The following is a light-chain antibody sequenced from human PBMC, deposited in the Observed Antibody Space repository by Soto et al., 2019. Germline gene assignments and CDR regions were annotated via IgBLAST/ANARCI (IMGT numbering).Light chain of an antibody. V-gene: IGKV3-11*01. Sequence: EIVLTQSPATLSLSPGESATLSCRASQSVSSNLAWYQQKHGQAPRLLISDASNRATGIPASCSGSGSGTDFTLTISSLEPEDFAVYYCQQRSDWSRDITFGPGTKVDIK. CDR3: QQRSDWSRDIT. CDR2: DAS. J-gene: IGKJ3*01. CDR1: QSVSSN.